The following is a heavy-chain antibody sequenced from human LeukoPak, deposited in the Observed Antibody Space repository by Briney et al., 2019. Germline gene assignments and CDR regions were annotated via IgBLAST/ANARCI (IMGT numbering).Heavy chain of an antibody. J-gene: IGHJ4*02. CDR3: ARGYEGCSGGSCYSFFDY. V-gene: IGHV1-18*01. Sequence: ASVKVSCKASGYTFSTYGINWVRQAPGQGLEWMGWISAYNGNTNYAQKLQGRVTMTTDTSTSTAYMELRNLRSDDTAVYYCARGYEGCSGGSCYSFFDYWGQGTLVTVSS. CDR2: ISAYNGNT. D-gene: IGHD2-15*01. CDR1: GYTFSTYG.